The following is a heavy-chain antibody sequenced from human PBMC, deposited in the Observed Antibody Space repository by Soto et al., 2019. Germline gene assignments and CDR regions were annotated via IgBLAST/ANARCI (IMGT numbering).Heavy chain of an antibody. J-gene: IGHJ4*02. CDR2: IYHSGTT. D-gene: IGHD2-15*01. V-gene: IGHV4-30-2*01. CDR3: ATVIPATRYFAY. Sequence: SETLSLTCIVSGGSIGNDDYSWSWVRQPPGKGLEWIGYIYHSGTTYYNPSLTSRVTISVDGSNNQFSLKLTSMTAADTAVYYCATVIPATRYFAYWGQEIRVTVSS. CDR1: GGSIGNDDYS.